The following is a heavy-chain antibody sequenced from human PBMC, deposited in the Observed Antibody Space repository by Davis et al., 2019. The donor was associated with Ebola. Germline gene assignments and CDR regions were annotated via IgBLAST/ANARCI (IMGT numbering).Heavy chain of an antibody. D-gene: IGHD3-3*01. V-gene: IGHV1-69*04. Sequence: AASVKVSCKASGGTFSSYAISWVRQAPGQGLEWMGRIIPILGIANYAQKFQGRVTITRDTSTSTAYMELRSLRSDDTAVYYCARDRQAYDFWSGYHICRGTNWFDPWGQGTLVTVSS. CDR1: GGTFSSYA. J-gene: IGHJ5*02. CDR3: ARDRQAYDFWSGYHICRGTNWFDP. CDR2: IIPILGIA.